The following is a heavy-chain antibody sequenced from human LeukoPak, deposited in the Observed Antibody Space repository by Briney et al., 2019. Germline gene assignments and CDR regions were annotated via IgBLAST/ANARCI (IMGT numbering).Heavy chain of an antibody. D-gene: IGHD6-19*01. V-gene: IGHV5-51*01. J-gene: IGHJ3*02. CDR1: GYICTSYW. CDR3: ARTPYSSGWYAAFDI. Sequence: GESLKISCKGSGYICTSYWIGWVRQMSGKGLEWMGIIYPGDSGTIYSPSFQGQVNTSADKSISTAYLQWSSLKASDTAMYYCARTPYSSGWYAAFDIWGQGTMVTVSS. CDR2: IYPGDSGT.